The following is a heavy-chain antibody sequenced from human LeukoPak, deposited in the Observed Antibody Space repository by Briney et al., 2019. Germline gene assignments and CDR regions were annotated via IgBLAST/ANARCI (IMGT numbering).Heavy chain of an antibody. Sequence: SETLSLTCAVYGGSFSGYYWSWIRQPPGKGLEWLGEINHSRSTNYNPSLKSRGTISVDTSKNQFSLKLSSVTAADTAVYYCAREAAIGYCSGGSCYYFDYWGQGTLVTVSS. D-gene: IGHD2-15*01. J-gene: IGHJ4*02. V-gene: IGHV4-34*01. CDR3: AREAAIGYCSGGSCYYFDY. CDR1: GGSFSGYY. CDR2: INHSRST.